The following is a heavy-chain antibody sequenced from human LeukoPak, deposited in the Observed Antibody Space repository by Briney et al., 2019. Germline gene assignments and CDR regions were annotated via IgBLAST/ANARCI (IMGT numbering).Heavy chain of an antibody. CDR3: ARAPGYCSGGSCYDY. CDR2: INYSGST. J-gene: IGHJ4*02. V-gene: IGHV4-39*07. Sequence: SETLSLTCTVSGGSISSSSYYWGWIRQPPGKGLEWIGSINYSGSTNDNPSLKSRVTISVDTSKNQFSLKLSSVTATDTAVYYCARAPGYCSGGSCYDYWGQGTLVTVSS. CDR1: GGSISSSSYY. D-gene: IGHD2-15*01.